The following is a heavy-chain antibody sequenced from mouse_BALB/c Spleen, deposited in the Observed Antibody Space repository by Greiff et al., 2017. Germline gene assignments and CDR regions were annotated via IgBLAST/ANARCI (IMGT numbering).Heavy chain of an antibody. V-gene: IGHV14-4*02. D-gene: IGHD3-1*01. CDR2: IDSENGDT. CDR3: NGHSSGYVFDY. Sequence: VQLQQSGAELVRSGASVKLSCTASGFNIKDYYMHWVKQRPEQGLEWIGWIDSENGDTEYAPKFQGKATMTADTSSNTAYLQLSSLTSEDTAVYYCNGHSSGYVFDYWGQGTTLTVSS. J-gene: IGHJ2*01. CDR1: GFNIKDYY.